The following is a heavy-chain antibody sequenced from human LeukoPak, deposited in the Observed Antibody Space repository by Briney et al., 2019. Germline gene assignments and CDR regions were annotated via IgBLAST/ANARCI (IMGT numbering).Heavy chain of an antibody. CDR3: AAGIGSRPEYFHY. V-gene: IGHV1-58*02. CDR2: IVVGSGNT. CDR1: GFTFTSSV. Sequence: SVKVSCKASGFTFTSSVMQWVRQARGQRLERIGWIVVGSGNTNYAQKFQERVTITRDKSTSTAYMELSSLRSEDTAVYYCAAGIGSRPEYFHYWGQGTLVTVSS. J-gene: IGHJ1*01. D-gene: IGHD1-26*01.